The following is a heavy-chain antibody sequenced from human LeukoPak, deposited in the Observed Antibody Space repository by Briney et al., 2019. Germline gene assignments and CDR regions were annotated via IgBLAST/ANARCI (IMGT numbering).Heavy chain of an antibody. Sequence: GGSLRLSCAASGFAFSSYDMSWVRQAPGKGLEWISSITDSGYSTYYADSVKGRFTISRDNSKNTLYLEMNILRAEDTAVYYCARRDTSGYFYFDYWGQGTLVTVSS. CDR2: ITDSGYST. J-gene: IGHJ4*02. CDR1: GFAFSSYD. CDR3: ARRDTSGYFYFDY. D-gene: IGHD3-22*01. V-gene: IGHV3-23*01.